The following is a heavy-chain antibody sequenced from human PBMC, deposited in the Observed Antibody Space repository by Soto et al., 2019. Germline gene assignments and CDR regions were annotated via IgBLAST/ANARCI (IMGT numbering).Heavy chain of an antibody. D-gene: IGHD3-3*01. CDR3: ARLGVDNWFDP. J-gene: IGHJ5*02. V-gene: IGHV4-39*01. CDR2: IYYSGST. CDR1: GDSIRSAHYF. Sequence: SETLSLTCSVFGDSIRSAHYFWGWVRQPPGKGLEWIGSIYYSGSTYYNPSLKSRVTISVDTSKNQFSLKLSSVTAADTAVYYCARLGVDNWFDPWGQGTLVTVSS.